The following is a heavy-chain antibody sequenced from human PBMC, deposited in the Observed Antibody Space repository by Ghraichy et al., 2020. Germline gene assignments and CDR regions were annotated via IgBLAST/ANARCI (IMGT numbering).Heavy chain of an antibody. CDR1: GFTFSDYY. Sequence: GGSLRLSCAASGFTFSDYYMDWVRQAPGKGLEWVGRTRNKAYSYTTEYAASVKGRFTISRDDSKNSLYLQMNILKTEDTAVYYCARDTVDGGGYQYFHHWGQGTLVTVSS. J-gene: IGHJ1*01. V-gene: IGHV3-72*01. CDR2: TRNKAYSYTT. CDR3: ARDTVDGGGYQYFHH. D-gene: IGHD3-22*01.